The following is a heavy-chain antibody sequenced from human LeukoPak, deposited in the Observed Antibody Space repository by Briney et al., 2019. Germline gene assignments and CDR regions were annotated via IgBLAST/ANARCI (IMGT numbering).Heavy chain of an antibody. CDR1: GFTFSSYA. V-gene: IGHV3-23*01. J-gene: IGHJ4*02. CDR3: AREGSCSGGSCLYFDY. CDR2: ISGSGGST. D-gene: IGHD2-15*01. Sequence: GGSLRLSCAASGFTFSSYAMSWVRQAPGKGLEWVSAISGSGGSTYYADSVKGRFTISRDNAKNSLYLQMNSLRAEDTAVYYCAREGSCSGGSCLYFDYWGQGTLVTVSS.